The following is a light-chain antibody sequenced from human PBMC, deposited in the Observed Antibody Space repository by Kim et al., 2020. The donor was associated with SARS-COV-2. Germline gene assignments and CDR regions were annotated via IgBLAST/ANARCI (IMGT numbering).Light chain of an antibody. J-gene: IGLJ3*02. CDR2: RNN. Sequence: GRRGAISCSGSSSNTGSNYVYLYQQLPGTAPKLLIYRNNQRPSGVPDRFSGSRSGTSASLAISGLRSEDEADYYCAAWDDGLSGWLFGGGTQLTVL. CDR1: SSNTGSNY. V-gene: IGLV1-47*01. CDR3: AAWDDGLSGWL.